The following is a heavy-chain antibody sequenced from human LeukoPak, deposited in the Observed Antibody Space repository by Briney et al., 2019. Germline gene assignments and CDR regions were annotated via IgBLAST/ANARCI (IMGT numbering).Heavy chain of an antibody. V-gene: IGHV1-69*13. CDR3: ARASITFGGVIVIRAFDY. CDR2: IIPIFGTA. D-gene: IGHD3-16*02. CDR1: GGTFSIYA. Sequence: SVTVSCKASGGTFSIYAISWVRQAPGQGLEWMGGIIPIFGTANYAQKFQGRVTITADESTSTAYMELSSLRSEDTAVYYCARASITFGGVIVIRAFDYWGQGTLVTVSS. J-gene: IGHJ4*02.